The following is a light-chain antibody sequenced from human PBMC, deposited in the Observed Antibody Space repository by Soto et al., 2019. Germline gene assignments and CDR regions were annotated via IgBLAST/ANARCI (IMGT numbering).Light chain of an antibody. CDR3: QQSYSTPVT. CDR2: AAS. CDR1: QSISSY. Sequence: DIQMTQSPSSLSASVGDRFTMTCRASQSISSYLNWYQQKPGKAPKLLIYAASSLQSGVPSRFSGSGSGTDFTLTISSLQPEDFATYYCQQSYSTPVTFGGGTKVDI. J-gene: IGKJ4*01. V-gene: IGKV1-39*01.